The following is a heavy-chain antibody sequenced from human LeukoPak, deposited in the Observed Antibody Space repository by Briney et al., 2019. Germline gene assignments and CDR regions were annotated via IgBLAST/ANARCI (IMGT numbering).Heavy chain of an antibody. D-gene: IGHD3-16*02. CDR1: GFTFSSYA. Sequence: PGGSLRLSCAASGFTFSSYAMSWVRQAPGKGLEWVSAISGSGGSTYYADSVKGRFTISRDNANNPLYLQMNSLRAEDTALYYCARGVYQFDYWGQGTLVTVSS. V-gene: IGHV3-23*01. J-gene: IGHJ4*02. CDR2: ISGSGGST. CDR3: ARGVYQFDY.